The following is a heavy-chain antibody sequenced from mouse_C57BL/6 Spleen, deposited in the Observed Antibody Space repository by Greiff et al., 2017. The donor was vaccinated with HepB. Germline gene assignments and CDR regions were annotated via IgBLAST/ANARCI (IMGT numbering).Heavy chain of an antibody. CDR2: IYIGNGYT. CDR1: GYTFTSYG. D-gene: IGHD4-1*02. V-gene: IGHV1-58*01. CDR3: ARGGQLGRNFDV. Sequence: LVRPGSSVKMSCKTSGYTFTSYGINWVKQRPGQGLEWIGYIYIGNGYTEYNGKFKGKATLTSDTSSSTAYMQLSSLTSEDSAIYFCARGGQLGRNFDVWGTGTTVTVSS. J-gene: IGHJ1*03.